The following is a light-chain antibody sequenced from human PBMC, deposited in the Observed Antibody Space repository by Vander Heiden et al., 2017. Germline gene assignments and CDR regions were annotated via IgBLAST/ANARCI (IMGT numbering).Light chain of an antibody. CDR1: QNILYSPNNKNY. CDR2: WAS. J-gene: IGKJ3*01. Sequence: DIVMAQSPDSLAVSLGERATIDCKSSQNILYSPNNKNYLAWYQQKPGQPPKLLIYWASTRESGVPDRFSGSGSGTDFTLTISSLQAEDVAVYFFFQQYDIAPLTFGRGTKVEIK. V-gene: IGKV4-1*01. CDR3: QQYDIAPLT.